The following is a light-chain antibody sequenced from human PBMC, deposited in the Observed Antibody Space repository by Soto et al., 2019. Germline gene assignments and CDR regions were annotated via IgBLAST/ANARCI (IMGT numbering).Light chain of an antibody. Sequence: QSALTQPASVSGSPGQSITISCTGTSSDVGVYNYVSWCQHHPGKAPKLIIYDVNNRPSGVSNRFSGSKSGNTASLTISGLQADDEAYYYCTSYTTSSTGVFGGGTKLTVL. CDR3: TSYTTSSTGV. CDR1: SSDVGVYNY. J-gene: IGLJ3*02. V-gene: IGLV2-14*03. CDR2: DVN.